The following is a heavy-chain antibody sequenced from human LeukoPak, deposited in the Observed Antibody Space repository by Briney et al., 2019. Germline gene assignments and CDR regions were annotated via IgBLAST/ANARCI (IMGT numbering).Heavy chain of an antibody. CDR2: INTSGST. CDR3: ARCLTKTYYYYYMDV. J-gene: IGHJ6*03. Sequence: PSETLSLTCTVSGGSISNYYWSWIRQPAGKGLEWIGRINTSGSTHYNSSLKSRVTMSVDSSKNQFSLKLRSVTAADTAVYYCARCLTKTYYYYYMDVWGKGTTVTVS. D-gene: IGHD3-9*01. CDR1: GGSISNYY. V-gene: IGHV4-4*07.